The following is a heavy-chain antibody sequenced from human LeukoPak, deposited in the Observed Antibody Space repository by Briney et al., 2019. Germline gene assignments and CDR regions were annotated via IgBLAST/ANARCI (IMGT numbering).Heavy chain of an antibody. CDR3: ARLRYFDYYYYMDV. CDR1: GYTFTGYY. D-gene: IGHD3-9*01. V-gene: IGHV1-69*13. CDR2: IIPIFGTA. Sequence: GASVKVSCKASGYTFTGYYMHWVRQAPGQGLEWMGGIIPIFGTANYAQKFQGRVTITADESTSTAYMELSSLRSEDTAVYYCARLRYFDYYYYMDVWGKGTTVTISS. J-gene: IGHJ6*03.